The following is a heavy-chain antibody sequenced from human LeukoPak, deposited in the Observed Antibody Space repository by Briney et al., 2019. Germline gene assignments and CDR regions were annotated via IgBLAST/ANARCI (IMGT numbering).Heavy chain of an antibody. CDR1: GFTFNNYM. Sequence: GGSLRLSCAASGFTFNNYMINWVRQAPGKGLEWLSYISSDSGAIYYADSVQGRFTISRDNAQKSLYLQMNSPRVEDTAVYYCVREVAYWGQGALVTVSS. D-gene: IGHD5-12*01. J-gene: IGHJ4*02. V-gene: IGHV3-48*01. CDR2: ISSDSGAI. CDR3: VREVAY.